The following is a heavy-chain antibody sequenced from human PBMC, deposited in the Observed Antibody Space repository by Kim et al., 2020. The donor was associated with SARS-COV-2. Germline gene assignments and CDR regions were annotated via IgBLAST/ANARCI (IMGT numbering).Heavy chain of an antibody. CDR3: ARDPAGLAAGRGMDV. J-gene: IGHJ6*02. CDR2: INSDGSST. V-gene: IGHV3-74*01. CDR1: GFTFSSYW. D-gene: IGHD6-13*01. Sequence: GGSLRLSCAASGFTFSSYWMHWVRQAPGKGLVWVSRINSDGSSTSYADSVKGRFTISRDNAKNTLYLQMNSLRAEDTAVYYCARDPAGLAAGRGMDVWGQGTTVTVSS.